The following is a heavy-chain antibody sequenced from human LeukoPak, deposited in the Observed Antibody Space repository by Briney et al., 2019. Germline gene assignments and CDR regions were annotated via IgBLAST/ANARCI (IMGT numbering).Heavy chain of an antibody. V-gene: IGHV1-69*13. J-gene: IGHJ6*02. CDR3: ARDLGLYCSSTSCFPTYYYYGMDV. Sequence: GASVKVSCKASGGTLSSYAISWVRQAPGQGLEWMGGIIPIFGTANYAQKFQGRVTITADESTSTAYMELSSLRSEDTAVYYCARDLGLYCSSTSCFPTYYYYGMDVWGQGTTVTASS. D-gene: IGHD2-2*01. CDR1: GGTLSSYA. CDR2: IIPIFGTA.